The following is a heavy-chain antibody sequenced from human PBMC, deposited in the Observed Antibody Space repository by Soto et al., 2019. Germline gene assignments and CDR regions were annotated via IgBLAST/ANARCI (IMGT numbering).Heavy chain of an antibody. Sequence: GASVKVSCKASGYTFTSYGISWVRQAPGQGLEWMGWISAYNGNTNYAQKLQGRVTMTTDTSTSTAYMELRSLRSDDTAVYYCARAGRLYDYVSADWFDPWGQGTLVTVSS. J-gene: IGHJ5*02. CDR3: ARAGRLYDYVSADWFDP. D-gene: IGHD3-16*01. CDR1: GYTFTSYG. CDR2: ISAYNGNT. V-gene: IGHV1-18*01.